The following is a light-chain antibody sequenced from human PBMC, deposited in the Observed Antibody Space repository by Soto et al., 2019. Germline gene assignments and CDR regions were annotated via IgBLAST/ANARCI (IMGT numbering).Light chain of an antibody. Sequence: VFTQAPVTLSLSPGDRASLSCGASQSVGSSYLAWYQQKPGQAPSLLIHGASTRVTGIPARFSGSGSETEFTLTISSLQSEDSAIYYCQQYNDWWTFGQGTKVDIK. CDR1: QSVGSSY. CDR3: QQYNDWWT. J-gene: IGKJ1*01. CDR2: GAS. V-gene: IGKV3-15*01.